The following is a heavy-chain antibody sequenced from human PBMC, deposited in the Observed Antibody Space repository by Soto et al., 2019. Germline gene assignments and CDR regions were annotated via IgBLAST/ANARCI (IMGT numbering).Heavy chain of an antibody. D-gene: IGHD6-19*01. CDR2: INNNNGKT. V-gene: IGHV1-18*01. CDR3: ARAPRAPAPVAASYHYYYGLDL. J-gene: IGHJ6*02. CDR1: GHTLGPYD. Sequence: QVELVQSGGEMKNPGTSVKLSCKASGHTLGPYDITWVRQAPGHGLEWMGWINNNNGKTMYSESLQGRVTMTTDTSTNTAYLEMRSLRFDDTAVYYCARAPRAPAPVAASYHYYYGLDLWGQGTTVRVSS.